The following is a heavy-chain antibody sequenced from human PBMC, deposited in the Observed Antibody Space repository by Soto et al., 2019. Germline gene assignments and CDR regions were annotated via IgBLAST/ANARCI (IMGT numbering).Heavy chain of an antibody. Sequence: QVQLVQSGGEVKKPGASVKVSCKASGYTFTNYGISWVRQAPGQGLEWMGWINVYNGNTKYAQKAQGRVTMTTDTSTSTDYMELRSLRSDDTAVYYCARGVGSGSYYNQYNWFDPWGQGTLVTVSS. V-gene: IGHV1-18*01. CDR1: GYTFTNYG. D-gene: IGHD3-10*01. CDR3: ARGVGSGSYYNQYNWFDP. J-gene: IGHJ5*02. CDR2: INVYNGNT.